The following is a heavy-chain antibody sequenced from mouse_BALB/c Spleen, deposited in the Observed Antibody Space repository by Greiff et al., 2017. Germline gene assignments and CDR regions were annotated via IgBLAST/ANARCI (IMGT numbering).Heavy chain of an antibody. J-gene: IGHJ4*01. CDR3: ARSHYYGYEGGAMDD. CDR2: INPGSGGT. CDR1: GYAFTNYL. D-gene: IGHD1-2*01. V-gene: IGHV1-54*01. Sequence: QVQLQQSGAELVRPGTSVKVSCKASGYAFTNYLIEWVKQRPGQGLEWIGVINPGSGGTNYNEKFKGKATLTADKSSSTAYMQLSSLTSDDSAVYFCARSHYYGYEGGAMDDWGQGTSVTVSS.